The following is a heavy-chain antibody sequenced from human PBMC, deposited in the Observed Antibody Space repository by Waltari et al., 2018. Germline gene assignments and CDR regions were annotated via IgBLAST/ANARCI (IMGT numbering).Heavy chain of an antibody. CDR3: ARSEIIVGATYYFDY. CDR2: IYYSGST. J-gene: IGHJ4*02. V-gene: IGHV4-59*01. D-gene: IGHD1-26*01. Sequence: QVQLQESGPGLVKPSETLSLTCTVSGGSISSYYWSWIRPPPGKGLEWIGYIYYSGSTNYNPSLKSRVTISVDTSKNQFSLKLSSVTAADTAVYYCARSEIIVGATYYFDYWGQGTLVTVSS. CDR1: GGSISSYY.